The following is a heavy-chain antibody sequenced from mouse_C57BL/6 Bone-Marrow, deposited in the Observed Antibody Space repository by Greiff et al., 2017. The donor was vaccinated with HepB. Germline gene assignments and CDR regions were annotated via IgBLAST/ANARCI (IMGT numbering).Heavy chain of an antibody. D-gene: IGHD1-1*01. V-gene: IGHV5-17*01. J-gene: IGHJ4*01. CDR1: GFTFSDYG. CDR3: ASLHYYVSRGYAMDY. CDR2: ISSGSSTI. Sequence: EVQGVESGGGLVKPGGSLKLSCAASGFTFSDYGMHWVRQAPEKGLEWVAYISSGSSTIYYADTVKGRFTSSRDNAKNTLFLQMTSLRSEDTAMYYCASLHYYVSRGYAMDYWGQGTSVTVSS.